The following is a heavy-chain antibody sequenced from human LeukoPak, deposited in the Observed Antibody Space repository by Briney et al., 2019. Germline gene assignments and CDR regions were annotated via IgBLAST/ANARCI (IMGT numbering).Heavy chain of an antibody. CDR3: ARQAFDWLYYFDY. Sequence: PSETLSLTCTVSGGSISSSSYYWGWIRQPPGQGLEWIGSIYYGGSTYYNPSLKSRVTISVDTSKNQFSLKLSSVTAADTAVYYCARQAFDWLYYFDYWGQGTLVTVSS. J-gene: IGHJ4*02. CDR2: IYYGGST. CDR1: GGSISSSSYY. D-gene: IGHD3-9*01. V-gene: IGHV4-39*01.